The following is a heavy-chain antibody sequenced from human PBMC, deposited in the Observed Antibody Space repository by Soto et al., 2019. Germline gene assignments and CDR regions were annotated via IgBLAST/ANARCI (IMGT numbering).Heavy chain of an antibody. Sequence: GGSLRLSCAASGFTFSSYCMHWVRQAPGKGLEWVAVIWYDGSNKYYADSVKGRFTISRDNSKNTLYLQMNSLRAEDTAVYYCARESCSGGSCYYGMDVWGQGTTVTVSS. CDR3: ARESCSGGSCYYGMDV. J-gene: IGHJ6*02. CDR1: GFTFSSYC. V-gene: IGHV3-33*01. D-gene: IGHD2-15*01. CDR2: IWYDGSNK.